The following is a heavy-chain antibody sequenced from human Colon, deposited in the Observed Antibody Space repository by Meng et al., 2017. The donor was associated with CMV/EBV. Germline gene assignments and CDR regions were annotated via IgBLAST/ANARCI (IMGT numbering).Heavy chain of an antibody. D-gene: IGHD3-22*01. CDR1: GFTFSSYE. V-gene: IGHV3-48*03. Sequence: GESLKISCAASGFTFSSYEMNWVRQAPGKGLEWVSYISGSGSTIYYADSVKGRFTISRDNAKNSPYLQMSSLRAEDTALYYCARDGGYYDSSGYPVGLDYWGQGTLVTVSS. CDR2: ISGSGSTI. J-gene: IGHJ4*02. CDR3: ARDGGYYDSSGYPVGLDY.